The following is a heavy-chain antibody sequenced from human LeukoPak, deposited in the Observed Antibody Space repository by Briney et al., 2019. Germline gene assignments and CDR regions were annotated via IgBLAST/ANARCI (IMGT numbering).Heavy chain of an antibody. Sequence: SETLSLTCAVYGGSFSGYYWSWIRQPPGKGLEWIGEINHSGSTNYNPSLKSRVTISVDTSKNQFSLKLSSVTAADTAVYYCARVRGYYGSGDRFDPWGQGTLATVSS. CDR1: GGSFSGYY. CDR3: ARVRGYYGSGDRFDP. J-gene: IGHJ5*02. V-gene: IGHV4-34*01. CDR2: INHSGST. D-gene: IGHD3-10*01.